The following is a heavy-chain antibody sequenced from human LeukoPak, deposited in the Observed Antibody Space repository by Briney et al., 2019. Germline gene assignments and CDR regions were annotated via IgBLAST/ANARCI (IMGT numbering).Heavy chain of an antibody. CDR1: GGSFSGYY. CDR3: ARLMIVRYGWFDP. D-gene: IGHD3-9*01. V-gene: IGHV4-34*01. J-gene: IGHJ5*02. Sequence: SETLSLTRAVYGGSFSGYYWSWIRQPPGKGLEWIGEINHSGSTNYNPSLKSRVTISVDASKNQFSLKLSSVTAADTAVYYCARLMIVRYGWFDPWGQGTLVTVSS. CDR2: INHSGST.